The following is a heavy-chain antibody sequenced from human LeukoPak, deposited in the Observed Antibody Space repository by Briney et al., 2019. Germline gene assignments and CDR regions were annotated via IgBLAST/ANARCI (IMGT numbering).Heavy chain of an antibody. CDR3: ARDEEEVGMDV. Sequence: SETLSLTCTVSGGSISSYYWSWIRQPPGKGLEWIGYIYYSGSTNYNPSLKSRVTIPVDTSKNQFSLKLSSVTAADTAVYYCARDEEEVGMDVWGQGTTVTVSS. CDR1: GGSISSYY. V-gene: IGHV4-59*01. J-gene: IGHJ6*02. CDR2: IYYSGST.